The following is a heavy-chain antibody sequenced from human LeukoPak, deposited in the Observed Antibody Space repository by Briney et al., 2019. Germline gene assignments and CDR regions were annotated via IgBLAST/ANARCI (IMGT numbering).Heavy chain of an antibody. V-gene: IGHV3-13*04. Sequence: GGSLRLSCAASAFTFSSYDMHWVRQATGKGVEWVSAIGTAGDTYYPGSVKCRFTISRENAKHSLYLQMNSLRAGDTAVYYCAGAGYSSSYIDYWGQGTLVTVSS. CDR2: IGTAGDT. CDR1: AFTFSSYD. CDR3: AGAGYSSSYIDY. J-gene: IGHJ4*02. D-gene: IGHD6-13*01.